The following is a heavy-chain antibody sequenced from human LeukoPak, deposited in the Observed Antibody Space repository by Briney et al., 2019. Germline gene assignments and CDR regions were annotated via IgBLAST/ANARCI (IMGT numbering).Heavy chain of an antibody. CDR3: ARVNPYSGSYLDDY. CDR2: ISAYNGNT. V-gene: IGHV1-18*01. Sequence: ASVKVSFRASGYTFTGYGISWVRQAPGQGLEWMGWISAYNGNTNYAQKLQGRVTMTTDTSTSTAYMELRSLRSDDTAVYYCARVNPYSGSYLDDYWGQGTLVTVSS. J-gene: IGHJ4*02. D-gene: IGHD1-26*01. CDR1: GYTFTGYG.